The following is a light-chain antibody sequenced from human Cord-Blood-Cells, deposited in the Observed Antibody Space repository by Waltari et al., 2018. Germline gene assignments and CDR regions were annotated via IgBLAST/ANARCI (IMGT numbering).Light chain of an antibody. CDR1: RSHAGGYTY. CDR2: EVI. V-gene: IGLV2-14*01. Sequence: QSALTQPASVSRSPGQSITISCTETRSHAGGYTYVSWYQQHPGTATNLMIYEVIKRTSGVSNRLSGSNSGNTASLTISGLQAEDEADYYCSSYTSISTLGFGTGTKVTVL. CDR3: SSYTSISTLG. J-gene: IGLJ1*01.